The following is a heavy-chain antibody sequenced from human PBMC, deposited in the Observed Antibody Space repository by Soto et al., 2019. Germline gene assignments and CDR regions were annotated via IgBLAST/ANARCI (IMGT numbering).Heavy chain of an antibody. D-gene: IGHD6-19*01. J-gene: IGHJ1*01. V-gene: IGHV3-23*01. CDR2: ISGSGGST. CDR1: GFTFSSYA. Sequence: HPGGSLRLSCAASGFTFSSYAMSWVRQAPGKGLEWVSAISGSGGSTYYADSVKGRFTISRDNSKNTLYLQMNSLRAEDTAVYYCAKEAIAVAGNTQIAAEYFQHWGQGTLVTVSS. CDR3: AKEAIAVAGNTQIAAEYFQH.